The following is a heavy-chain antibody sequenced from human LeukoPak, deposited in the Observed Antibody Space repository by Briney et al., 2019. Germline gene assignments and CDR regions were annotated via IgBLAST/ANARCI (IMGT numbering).Heavy chain of an antibody. CDR2: ISGSGDNT. CDR3: VKGAKYGGSSVDYFYMDV. D-gene: IGHD1-26*01. CDR1: GFSFSTHA. Sequence: GGSLRLSCAASGFSFSTHAMGWVRQAPGKGLEWVSVISGSGDNTYQADSVKGRFIISRDNSNNTLSVQMNSLRAEDTAVYYCVKGAKYGGSSVDYFYMDVWAKGTTVTVSS. V-gene: IGHV3-23*01. J-gene: IGHJ6*03.